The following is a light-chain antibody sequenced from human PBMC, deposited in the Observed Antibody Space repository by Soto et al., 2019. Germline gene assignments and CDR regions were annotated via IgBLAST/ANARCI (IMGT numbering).Light chain of an antibody. CDR1: QSGSSSY. V-gene: IGKV3-20*01. CDR2: GAS. CDR3: QQYSSSPTT. J-gene: IGKJ1*01. Sequence: EIVLTQSPGTLSLSPGERATLSCRASQSGSSSYLAWYQQKPGQAPRRLIYGASSRATGIPDRFSGSGSGTDFTLTISRLETEDFAVYYCQQYSSSPTTFGQGTKVDIK.